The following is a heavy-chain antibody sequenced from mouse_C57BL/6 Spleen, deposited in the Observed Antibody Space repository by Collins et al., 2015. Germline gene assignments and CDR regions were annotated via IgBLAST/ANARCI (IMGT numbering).Heavy chain of an antibody. CDR2: IYPGDGNT. CDR3: ARRASHYYGSSYWYFDV. V-gene: IGHV1-82*01. CDR1: GYAFSSSW. Sequence: QVQLQQSGAELVKPGASVKISCKASGYAFSSSWMNWVKQRPGKGLEWIGRIYPGDGNTNYNGKFKGKATLTADKSSSTAYMQLSSLTSEDSAVYFCARRASHYYGSSYWYFDVWGTGTTVTVSS. J-gene: IGHJ1*03. D-gene: IGHD1-1*01.